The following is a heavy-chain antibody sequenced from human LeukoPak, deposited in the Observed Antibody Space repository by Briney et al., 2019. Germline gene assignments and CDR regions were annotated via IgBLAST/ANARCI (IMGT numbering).Heavy chain of an antibody. CDR3: AADPYCSGYDYGYYYYGMDV. Sequence: ASVKVSCKASGFTFTSSAMQWVRQARGQRREWIGWIVVGSGNTNYAQKFQERVTITRDMSTSTAYMELSSLRSEDTAVYYCAADPYCSGYDYGYYYYGMDVWGQGTTVTVSS. CDR2: IVVGSGNT. D-gene: IGHD5-12*01. CDR1: GFTFTSSA. V-gene: IGHV1-58*02. J-gene: IGHJ6*02.